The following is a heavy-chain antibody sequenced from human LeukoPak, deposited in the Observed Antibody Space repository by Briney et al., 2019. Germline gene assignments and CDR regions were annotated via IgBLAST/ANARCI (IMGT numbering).Heavy chain of an antibody. D-gene: IGHD3-22*01. CDR2: INHSGST. CDR3: ARPHESSGYYYVAY. Sequence: SETLSLTCAVYGGSFSGYYWSWIRQPPGKGLEWIGEINHSGSTNYNPSLKSRVTISVDTSKNQFSLKLSSVTAADTAVYYCARPHESSGYYYVAYWGQGTLVTVSS. V-gene: IGHV4-34*01. CDR1: GGSFSGYY. J-gene: IGHJ4*02.